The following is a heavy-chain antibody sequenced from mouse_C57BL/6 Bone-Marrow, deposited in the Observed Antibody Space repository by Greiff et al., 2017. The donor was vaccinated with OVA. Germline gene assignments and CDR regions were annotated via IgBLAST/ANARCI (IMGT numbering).Heavy chain of an antibody. CDR3: ARAPFAY. Sequence: EVQLQQSGPGLVKPSQSLSLTCSVTGYSITSGYYWNWIRQFPGNKLEWMGYISYDGSNNYNPSLKNRISITRDTSKNQFFLTLNSVTTEDTATYYCARAPFAYWGQGTLVTVSA. V-gene: IGHV3-6*01. CDR2: ISYDGSN. J-gene: IGHJ3*01. CDR1: GYSITSGYY.